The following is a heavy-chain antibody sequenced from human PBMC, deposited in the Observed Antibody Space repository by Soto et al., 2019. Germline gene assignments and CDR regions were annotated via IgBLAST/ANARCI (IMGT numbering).Heavy chain of an antibody. CDR3: ARGSSYIKYYYYGMDV. J-gene: IGHJ6*02. Sequence: GGSLRLSCAASGFTFSTYWMHWVRQAPGKGLEWVAVIWYDGSNKYYADSVKGRFTISRDNSKNTLYLQMNSLRAEDTAVYYCARGSSYIKYYYYGMDVWGQGTTVTVSS. CDR1: GFTFSTYW. CDR2: IWYDGSNK. D-gene: IGHD2-15*01. V-gene: IGHV3-33*08.